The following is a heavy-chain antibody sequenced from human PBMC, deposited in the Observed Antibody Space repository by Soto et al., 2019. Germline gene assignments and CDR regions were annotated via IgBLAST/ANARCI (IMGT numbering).Heavy chain of an antibody. V-gene: IGHV3-11*01. CDR2: INDSGDTI. J-gene: IGHJ3*02. Sequence: QGQLVQSGGGLVKPGGSLRLSCAASGFTVSDYHMIWIRQAPGKGLEWVSYINDSGDTIYYLDSLKGRFTISRDNAKNTLYLKMNSLRAGHTAVDYGAYDPPGFWELTSAFAFDIWGQGTMVTVSS. CDR1: GFTVSDYH. CDR3: AYDPPGFWELTSAFAFDI. D-gene: IGHD3-3*01.